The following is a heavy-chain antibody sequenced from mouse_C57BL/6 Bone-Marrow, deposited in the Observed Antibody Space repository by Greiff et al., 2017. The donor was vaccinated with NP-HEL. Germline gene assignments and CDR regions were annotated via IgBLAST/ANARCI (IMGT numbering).Heavy chain of an antibody. V-gene: IGHV1-64*01. CDR3: PRQLRGGYAMDY. CDR2: IHPNSGST. CDR1: GYTFTSYW. Sequence: QVQLQQPGAELVKPGASVKLSCKASGYTFTSYWMHWVKQRPGQGLEWIGMIHPNSGSTNYNEKFKSKATLTVDKSSSTAYMQLSSLTSEDSAVYYCPRQLRGGYAMDYWGQGTSVTVSS. J-gene: IGHJ4*01. D-gene: IGHD3-2*02.